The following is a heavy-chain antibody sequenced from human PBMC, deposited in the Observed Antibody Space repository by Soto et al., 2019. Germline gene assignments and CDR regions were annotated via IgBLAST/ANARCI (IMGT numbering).Heavy chain of an antibody. CDR3: AREPAWGATTYCYYSMDV. V-gene: IGHV4-4*07. Sequence: SETLSLTCTVSGGSISSYYWSWIRQPAGKGLEWIGRIYTSGSANYNPSLKSRVTMSVDTSKNQFFLKLSSVTAADTAVDYCAREPAWGATTYCYYSMDVWGKGTTVTAPS. D-gene: IGHD5-12*01. CDR1: GGSISSYY. J-gene: IGHJ6*04. CDR2: IYTSGSA.